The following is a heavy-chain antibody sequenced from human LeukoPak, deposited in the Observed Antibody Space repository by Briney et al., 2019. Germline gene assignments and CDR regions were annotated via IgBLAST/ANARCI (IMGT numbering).Heavy chain of an antibody. Sequence: PGGSLRLSCAASGFIFSSYAMHWVRQAPGTGLEWVAVISYDGSNNYYADSVKGRFTISRDNAKNSLYLQMNSLRAEDTAVYYCANNRASLDYWGQGTLVTVSS. CDR2: ISYDGSNN. CDR3: ANNRASLDY. D-gene: IGHD2/OR15-2a*01. V-gene: IGHV3-30-3*01. J-gene: IGHJ4*02. CDR1: GFIFSSYA.